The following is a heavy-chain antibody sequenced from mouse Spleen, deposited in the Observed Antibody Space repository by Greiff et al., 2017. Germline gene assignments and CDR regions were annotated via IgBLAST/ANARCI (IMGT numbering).Heavy chain of an antibody. J-gene: IGHJ4*01. D-gene: IGHD4-1*01. CDR1: GFTFTDYY. CDR3: ARDRHWDAMDY. CDR2: IRNKANGYTT. V-gene: IGHV7-3*02. Sequence: DVKLVESGGGLVQPGGSLRLSCATSGFTFTDYYMSWVRQPPGKALEWLGFIRNKANGYTTEYSASVKGRFTISRDNSQSILYLQMNTLRAEDSATYYCARDRHWDAMDYWGQGTSVTVSS.